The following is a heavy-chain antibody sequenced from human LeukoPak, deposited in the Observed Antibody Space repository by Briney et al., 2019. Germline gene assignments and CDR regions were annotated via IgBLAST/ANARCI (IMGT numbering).Heavy chain of an antibody. Sequence: WVRXXPXXGLXWVSSISSSSSYIYYADSVKGRFTISRDNAKNSLYLQMNSLRAEDTAVYYCARVYTGGWYSRRRSSHAFDIWGQGTMVTVSS. CDR3: ARVYTGGWYSRRRSSHAFDI. V-gene: IGHV3-21*01. CDR2: ISSSSSYI. J-gene: IGHJ3*02. D-gene: IGHD6-19*01.